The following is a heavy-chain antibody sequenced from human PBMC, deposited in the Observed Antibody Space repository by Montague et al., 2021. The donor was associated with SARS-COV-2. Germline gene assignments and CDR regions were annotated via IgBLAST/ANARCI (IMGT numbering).Heavy chain of an antibody. CDR2: INDSGST. Sequence: SETLSLTCAVYGGSFSGYYWGWIRQPPGKGLEWIGGINDSGSTYYNPSLKSRVTISVDTSKNQFSLKLSSVTAADTAVYYCARGRAARSITIFGVVNPAIRYYYYMDVWGKGTTVTVSS. CDR3: ARGRAARSITIFGVVNPAIRYYYYMDV. J-gene: IGHJ6*03. D-gene: IGHD3-3*01. V-gene: IGHV4-34*01. CDR1: GGSFSGYY.